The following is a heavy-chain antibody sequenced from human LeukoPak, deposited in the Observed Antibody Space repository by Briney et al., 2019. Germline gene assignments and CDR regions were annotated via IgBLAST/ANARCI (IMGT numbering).Heavy chain of an antibody. CDR1: GFTLSSYS. CDR2: ISSSSSYI. V-gene: IGHV3-21*01. CDR3: ARGYSSSPLGDY. D-gene: IGHD6-6*01. J-gene: IGHJ4*02. Sequence: PGGSLRLSCAASGFTLSSYSMNWVRQAPGKGLEWVSSISSSSSYIYYADSVKGRFTISRENAKTSLYLQMNSLRAEDTAVYYCARGYSSSPLGDYWGQGTLVTVSS.